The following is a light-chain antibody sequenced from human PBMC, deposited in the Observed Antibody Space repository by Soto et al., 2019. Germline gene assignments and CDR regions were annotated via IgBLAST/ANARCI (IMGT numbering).Light chain of an antibody. CDR1: QSVSSS. J-gene: IGKJ1*01. CDR3: QQRYRWPVA. CDR2: DAS. Sequence: EIVLTQSPATLSLSPGARATLSCRASQSVSSSLAWYQQKPGQAPRLLFYDASKRASGIPARFSGSGSGTDFTLTISSLEPDDLAVYYCQQRYRWPVAFGQGTKVEIK. V-gene: IGKV3-11*01.